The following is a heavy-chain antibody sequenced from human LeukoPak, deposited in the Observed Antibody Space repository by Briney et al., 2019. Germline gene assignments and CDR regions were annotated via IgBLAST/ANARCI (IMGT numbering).Heavy chain of an antibody. CDR1: GDSISSYY. Sequence: PSETLSLTCSVSGDSISSYYWRWIRQPPGKGLEWIGYVHYSGSTNHHPSLKSRVTISVDTSKNQFSLKLSSVTAADTAVYYCARHSSLQGYYFDYWGQGTLVTVSS. J-gene: IGHJ4*02. CDR2: VHYSGST. D-gene: IGHD6-6*01. CDR3: ARHSSLQGYYFDY. V-gene: IGHV4-59*08.